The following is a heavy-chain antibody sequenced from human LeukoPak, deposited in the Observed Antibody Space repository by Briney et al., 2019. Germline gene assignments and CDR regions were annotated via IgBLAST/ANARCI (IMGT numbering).Heavy chain of an antibody. CDR3: AGGIDGDY. CDR2: IKQDGSEK. J-gene: IGHJ4*02. CDR1: GFTFSSYW. Sequence: PGGSLRLSCAASGFTFSSYWMSWVRQAPGKGLEWVANIKQDGSEKYYVDSVKGRFTIFRDNVKNSLYLQMNSLRAEDTAVYYCAGGIDGDYWGQGALVTVSS. D-gene: IGHD1-26*01. V-gene: IGHV3-7*02.